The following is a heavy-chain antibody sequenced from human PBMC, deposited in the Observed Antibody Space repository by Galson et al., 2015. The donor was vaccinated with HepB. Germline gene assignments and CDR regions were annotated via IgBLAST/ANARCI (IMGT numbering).Heavy chain of an antibody. CDR3: ARDTGSSSWYVVSPYFDY. V-gene: IGHV3-48*04. J-gene: IGHJ4*02. D-gene: IGHD6-13*01. Sequence: SLRLSCAASGFTFSSYSMNWVRQAPGKGLEWVSYISSSSSTIYYADSVKGRFTISRDNAKNSLYLQMNSLRAEDTAVYYCARDTGSSSWYVVSPYFDYWGQGTLVTVSS. CDR1: GFTFSSYS. CDR2: ISSSSSTI.